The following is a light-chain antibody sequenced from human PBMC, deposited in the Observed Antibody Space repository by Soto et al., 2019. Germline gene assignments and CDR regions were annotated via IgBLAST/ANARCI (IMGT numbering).Light chain of an antibody. J-gene: IGLJ2*01. CDR2: EAN. CDR1: NSDVGSYNF. Sequence: QSALTQPASVSGSPGQSITISCTGTNSDVGSYNFVSWYQQHPGKAPKLMIYEANKRPSGVSNRFSGSKSGNTASLTISGLQAEDEADYYCSSYAGDTIVLFGGGTKLTVL. CDR3: SSYAGDTIVL. V-gene: IGLV2-23*01.